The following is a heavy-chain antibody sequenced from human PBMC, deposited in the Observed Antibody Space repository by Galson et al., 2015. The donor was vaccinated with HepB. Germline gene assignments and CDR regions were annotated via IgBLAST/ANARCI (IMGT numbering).Heavy chain of an antibody. CDR2: ISGSGIST. Sequence: SLRLSCAASKFSFSDYAMSWVRQAPGKGLEWLSFISGSGISTYYANSVKGRFTISRDNSNNMLYPQMNSLRAEDTAVYYCAKDQNCTKSVCYTYFYNGMDVWGQGTTVTVSS. CDR1: KFSFSDYA. J-gene: IGHJ6*02. CDR3: AKDQNCTKSVCYTYFYNGMDV. V-gene: IGHV3-23*01. D-gene: IGHD2-8*01.